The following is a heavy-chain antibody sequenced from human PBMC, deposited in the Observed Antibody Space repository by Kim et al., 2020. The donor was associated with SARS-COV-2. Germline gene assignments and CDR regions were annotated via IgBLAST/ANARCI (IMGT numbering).Heavy chain of an antibody. Sequence: GGSLRLSCAASGFTFSSYSMNWVRQAPGKGLEWVSSISSSSYIYYADSVKGRFTISRDNAKNSLYLQMNSLRAEDTAVYYCAREVFMVRGLRPFDYWGQGTLVTVSS. J-gene: IGHJ4*02. CDR3: AREVFMVRGLRPFDY. D-gene: IGHD3-10*01. CDR2: ISSSSYI. CDR1: GFTFSSYS. V-gene: IGHV3-21*01.